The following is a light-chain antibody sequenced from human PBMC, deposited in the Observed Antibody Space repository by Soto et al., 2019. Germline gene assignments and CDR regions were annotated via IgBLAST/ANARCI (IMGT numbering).Light chain of an antibody. Sequence: EIVLTQSPGTLSLSPGERATLSCRASQSVSSSYLAWYQQKPGQAPRLLILGASSRATGIPDRSSGSGSGTDFTLTISRLEPEDFAVYYCQYYGTSPKPFGQGTKVDIK. CDR3: QYYGTSPKP. CDR2: GAS. V-gene: IGKV3-20*01. J-gene: IGKJ1*01. CDR1: QSVSSSY.